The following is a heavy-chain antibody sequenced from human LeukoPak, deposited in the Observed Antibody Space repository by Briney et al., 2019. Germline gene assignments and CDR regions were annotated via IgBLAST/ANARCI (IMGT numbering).Heavy chain of an antibody. J-gene: IGHJ3*02. CDR2: INHSGIT. Sequence: ASETLSLTCAVYGGSFSGYYWSWIRQPPGKGLEWIGEINHSGITNYNPSLKSRVTMSVDTSKNQLSLKLNSVTAADTAVYYCARGALGYCSSSSCYGAFDIWGQGTRVTVSS. D-gene: IGHD2-2*01. CDR3: ARGALGYCSSSSCYGAFDI. V-gene: IGHV4-34*01. CDR1: GGSFSGYY.